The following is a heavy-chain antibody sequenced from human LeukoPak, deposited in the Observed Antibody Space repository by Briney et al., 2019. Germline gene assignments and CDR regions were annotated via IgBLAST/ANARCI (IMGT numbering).Heavy chain of an antibody. J-gene: IGHJ4*02. D-gene: IGHD6-13*01. CDR1: GGSISSYF. V-gene: IGHV4-59*08. CDR3: ARHLYNSSWYYGY. CDR2: IYYSGIT. Sequence: PSETLSLTCTVSGGSISSYFWSWIRQPPGKGLEWIGYIYYSGITNYNPSLKSRVTISVDTSKNQFSLKLSSVTAADTAVYYCARHLYNSSWYYGYWGQGTLVTVSS.